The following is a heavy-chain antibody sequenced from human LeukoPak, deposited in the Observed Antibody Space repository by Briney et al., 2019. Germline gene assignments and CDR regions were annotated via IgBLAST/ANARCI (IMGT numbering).Heavy chain of an antibody. D-gene: IGHD6-6*01. CDR1: GGSISSYY. CDR3: ARGGVGSYYFDY. J-gene: IGHJ4*02. V-gene: IGHV4-59*01. Sequence: SETLSLTCTVSGGSISSYYWSWLRQPPGKGLEWIGYIYYSGSTNYNPSLKSRVTISVDTSKNQFSLKLSSVTAADTAVYYCARGGVGSYYFDYWGQGTLVTVSS. CDR2: IYYSGST.